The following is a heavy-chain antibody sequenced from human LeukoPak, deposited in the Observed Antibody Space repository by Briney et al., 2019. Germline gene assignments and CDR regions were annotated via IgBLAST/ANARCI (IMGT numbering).Heavy chain of an antibody. CDR1: GGTFSSYA. CDR3: ARVKAQYDSSGYYS. V-gene: IGHV1-69*05. CDR2: IIPIFGTA. J-gene: IGHJ4*02. D-gene: IGHD3-22*01. Sequence: ASVKVSCKASGGTFSSYAISWVRQAPGQGLEWMGGIIPIFGTANYAQKFQGRVTITTDESTSTAYMELSSLRSEDTAVYYYARVKAQYDSSGYYSWGQGTLVTVSS.